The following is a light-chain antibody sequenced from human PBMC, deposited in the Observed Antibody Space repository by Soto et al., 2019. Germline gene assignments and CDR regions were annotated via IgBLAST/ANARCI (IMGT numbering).Light chain of an antibody. Sequence: QSALTQPRSVSGSPGQSVTISCTGTSSDVGGYNYVSWYQTQPGQAPKLMIYDVSKRPSGVPDRFSGSKSGNTASLTISGRQAEDESDYYCCSYAGSYPFVVFGGGTKLTVL. CDR2: DVS. CDR3: CSYAGSYPFVV. J-gene: IGLJ2*01. V-gene: IGLV2-11*01. CDR1: SSDVGGYNY.